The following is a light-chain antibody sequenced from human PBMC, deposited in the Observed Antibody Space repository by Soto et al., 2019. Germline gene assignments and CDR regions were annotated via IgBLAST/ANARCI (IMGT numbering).Light chain of an antibody. V-gene: IGLV2-23*02. J-gene: IGLJ1*01. CDR2: EVN. Sequence: QSVLTQPASVSGSPGQSLSIYCTGASSDIGRYNLVSWYQQHPGKAPKLMIFEVNKRPSGVSHRFSGSRSGNTASLTISGLQAEDEADYYCCSYAGSDYVFGTGTKVTVL. CDR3: CSYAGSDYV. CDR1: SSDIGRYNL.